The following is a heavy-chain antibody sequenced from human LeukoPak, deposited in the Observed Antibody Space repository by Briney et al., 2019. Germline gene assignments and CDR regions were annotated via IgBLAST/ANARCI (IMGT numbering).Heavy chain of an antibody. CDR1: GGSIRNYY. Sequence: PAETLSLTCDVSGGSIRNYYWSWIRQPPGKGLGWIGHSYNSGITSYDPSLKSRVTISVDTSKNRISLQLSSVTAADTAVYYCARHRSRLLWYGMDVWGQGTTVTVS. CDR2: SYNSGIT. J-gene: IGHJ6*02. CDR3: ARHRSRLLWYGMDV. V-gene: IGHV4-59*08. D-gene: IGHD3-10*01.